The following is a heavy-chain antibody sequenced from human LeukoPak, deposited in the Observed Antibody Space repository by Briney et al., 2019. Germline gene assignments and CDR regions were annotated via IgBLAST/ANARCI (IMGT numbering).Heavy chain of an antibody. CDR1: GSTFSSYG. Sequence: GGSLRLSCAASGSTFSSYGMHWVRQAPGKGLEWVAVISYDGSNKYYADSVKGRFTISRDNSKNTLYLQMNSLRAEDTAVYYCAKDLRLVRVLDYWGQGTLVTVSS. CDR3: AKDLRLVRVLDY. CDR2: ISYDGSNK. J-gene: IGHJ4*02. V-gene: IGHV3-30*18. D-gene: IGHD6-19*01.